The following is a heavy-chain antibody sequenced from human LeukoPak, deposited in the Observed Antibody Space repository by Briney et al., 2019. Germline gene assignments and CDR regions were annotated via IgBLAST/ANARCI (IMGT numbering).Heavy chain of an antibody. CDR1: GFTLTNYA. CDR2: LGTAGDT. J-gene: IGHJ5*02. D-gene: IGHD5-12*01. Sequence: PGGSLRLSCAASGFTLTNYAMHWVRQPAGEGLEWVSALGTAGDTFNPGSVKGRFSISRDNAKKSLFLQMNSLRVEDTAVYYCARGGYGVWFDPWGQGTLVTVSS. V-gene: IGHV3-13*01. CDR3: ARGGYGVWFDP.